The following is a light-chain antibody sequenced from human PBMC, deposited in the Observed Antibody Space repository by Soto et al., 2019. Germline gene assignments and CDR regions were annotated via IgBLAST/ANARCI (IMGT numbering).Light chain of an antibody. J-gene: IGKJ1*01. CDR1: QQFTSY. CDR2: DGS. V-gene: IGKV1-39*01. Sequence: IQRPQWLPTVWATVVERESVKCGGSQQFTSYVNWYQQKDGKAPKLLISDGSTLQSGVPSRFSGRRSGTAFTLTLAGPQPEDFATYFCQPSYGTPPTLGPGTKVDIK. CDR3: QPSYGTPPT.